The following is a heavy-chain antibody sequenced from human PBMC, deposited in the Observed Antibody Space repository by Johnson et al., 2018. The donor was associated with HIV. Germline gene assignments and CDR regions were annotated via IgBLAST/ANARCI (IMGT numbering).Heavy chain of an antibody. CDR3: AREGGGSNEDDAFDI. V-gene: IGHV3-23*04. J-gene: IGHJ3*02. Sequence: VHLVESGGGLVQPGRSLRLSCAASGFTFSSYGMSWVRQAPGKGLEWVSGVTGTGGDTYYAESVKGRFTISRDNSKNTLYLQMNSLRAEDTAFYYCAREGGGSNEDDAFDIWGQGTMVTVSS. D-gene: IGHD1-26*01. CDR2: VTGTGGDT. CDR1: GFTFSSYG.